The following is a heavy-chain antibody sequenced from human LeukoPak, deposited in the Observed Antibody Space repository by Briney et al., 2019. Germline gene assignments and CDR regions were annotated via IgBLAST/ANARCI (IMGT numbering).Heavy chain of an antibody. CDR3: VHRQTGKEY. CDR2: IYWADDK. J-gene: IGHJ4*02. V-gene: IGHV2-5*02. CDR1: GFSLTTPTLG. Sequence: SGPTLVKPTQTLTLTCTFSGFSLTTPTLGVGRIRQPPGKALELLALIYWADDKRYSPSLESRLTITKDTSKNQVVLTMTNMDPVDTATYYCVHRQTGKEYWGQGTLVTVSS. D-gene: IGHD3-10*01.